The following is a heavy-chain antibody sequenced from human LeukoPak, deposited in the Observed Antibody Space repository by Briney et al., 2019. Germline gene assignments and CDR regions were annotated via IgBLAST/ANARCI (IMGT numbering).Heavy chain of an antibody. J-gene: IGHJ3*02. V-gene: IGHV4-4*07. D-gene: IGHD6-13*01. CDR2: IYSTGST. Sequence: SETLSLTCTVSGGSISFYYWSWIRQPAAKGLEWIGRIYSTGSTDYNPSLKSRVTVSLDTSKNQFSLNMSSVTAADPAVYYCARGIAAAPERSFDIWGQGTMVTVSS. CDR3: ARGIAAAPERSFDI. CDR1: GGSISFYY.